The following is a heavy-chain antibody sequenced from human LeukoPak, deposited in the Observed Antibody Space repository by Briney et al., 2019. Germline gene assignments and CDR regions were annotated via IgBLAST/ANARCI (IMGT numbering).Heavy chain of an antibody. V-gene: IGHV1-69*13. CDR2: IIPIFGTA. CDR1: GGTFSSYA. CDR3: AIDLYRRQHLGLIDS. D-gene: IGHD6-13*01. J-gene: IGHJ4*02. Sequence: SVKVSCKASGGTFSSYAISWVRQAPGQGLEWMGGIIPIFGTANYAQKFQGRVTITADESTSTAYMELSSLRSEDTAVYYCAIDLYRRQHLGLIDSWGQGTLVTVSS.